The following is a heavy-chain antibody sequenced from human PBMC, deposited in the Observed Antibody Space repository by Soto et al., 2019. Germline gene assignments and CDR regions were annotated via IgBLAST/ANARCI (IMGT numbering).Heavy chain of an antibody. CDR1: GGSISSSSYY. CDR3: ADFDRYGSGEF. Sequence: QLQLQESGPGLVKPSETLSLTCTVSGGSISSSSYYWGWIRQPPGKGLEWIGSIYYSGSTYYNPSLKSRVTISVDTSKNQFSLKLSSVTAADTAVYYCADFDRYGSGEFWGQGTLVTVSS. CDR2: IYYSGST. V-gene: IGHV4-39*01. J-gene: IGHJ4*02. D-gene: IGHD3-10*01.